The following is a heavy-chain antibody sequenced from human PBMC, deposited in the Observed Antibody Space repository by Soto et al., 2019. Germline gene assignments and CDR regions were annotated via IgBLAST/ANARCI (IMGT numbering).Heavy chain of an antibody. CDR3: ARDPSGRYYDILTGSPGFDI. V-gene: IGHV6-1*01. D-gene: IGHD3-9*01. CDR2: TYYRSKWYN. Sequence: SQTLSLTCAISGDSVSSNSAAWNWIRQSPSRGLEWLGRTYYRSKWYNDYAVSVKSRITINPDTSKNQFSLQLNSVTPEDTAVYYCARDPSGRYYDILTGSPGFDIWGQGTMVNVSS. CDR1: GDSVSSNSAA. J-gene: IGHJ3*02.